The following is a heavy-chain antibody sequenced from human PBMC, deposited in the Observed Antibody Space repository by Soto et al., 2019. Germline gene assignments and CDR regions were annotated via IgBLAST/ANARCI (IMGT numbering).Heavy chain of an antibody. J-gene: IGHJ6*02. CDR2: ISGSGGST. Sequence: GGSLRLSCAASGFTFSSYAMSWVRQAPGKGLEWVSAISGSGGSTYYADSVKGRFTISRDNSKNTLYLQMNSLRAEDTAVYYCAKDPETDDFWSGYTYYYGMDVWGQGTTVTVSS. CDR3: AKDPETDDFWSGYTYYYGMDV. D-gene: IGHD3-3*01. CDR1: GFTFSSYA. V-gene: IGHV3-23*01.